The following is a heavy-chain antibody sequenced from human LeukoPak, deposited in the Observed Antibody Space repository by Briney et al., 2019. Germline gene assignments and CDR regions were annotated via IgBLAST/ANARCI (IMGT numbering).Heavy chain of an antibody. J-gene: IGHJ6*03. Sequence: GGSLRLSCTASGFTFGDYAMSWFRHAPGKGLEWVANIKQDGSEKYYVGSVKGRFTISRDNAKNSLYLQMNSLRAEDTAVYYCARKGGATTYGYYYYYMDVWGKGTTVTISS. V-gene: IGHV3-7*01. CDR1: GFTFGDYA. D-gene: IGHD1-26*01. CDR3: ARKGGATTYGYYYYYMDV. CDR2: IKQDGSEK.